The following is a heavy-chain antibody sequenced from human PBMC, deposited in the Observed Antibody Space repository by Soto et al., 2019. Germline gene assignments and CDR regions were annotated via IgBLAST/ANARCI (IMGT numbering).Heavy chain of an antibody. CDR3: AKGPYDYGDYGDSSFDY. D-gene: IGHD4-17*01. Sequence: GGSLRLSCAASGFTFSSYGMHWVRQAPGKGLEWVAVISYDGSNKYYADSVKGRFTISRDNSKNTLYLQMNSLRAEDTAVYYCAKGPYDYGDYGDSSFDYWGQGTLVTVSS. CDR2: ISYDGSNK. J-gene: IGHJ4*02. CDR1: GFTFSSYG. V-gene: IGHV3-30*18.